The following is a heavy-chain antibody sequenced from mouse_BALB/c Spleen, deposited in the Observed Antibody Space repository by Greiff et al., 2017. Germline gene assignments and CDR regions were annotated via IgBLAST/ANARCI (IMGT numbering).Heavy chain of an antibody. CDR1: GFTFSSYW. V-gene: IGHV6-6*02. CDR3: TRRDYAMDY. J-gene: IGHJ4*01. CDR2: IRLKSDNYAT. Sequence: EVQLVESGGGLVQPGGSMKLSCVASGFTFSSYWMSWVRQSPEKGLEWVAEIRLKSDNYATHYAESVKGKFTISRDDSKSRLYLQMNSLRAEDTGIYYCTRRDYAMDYWGQGTSVTVSS.